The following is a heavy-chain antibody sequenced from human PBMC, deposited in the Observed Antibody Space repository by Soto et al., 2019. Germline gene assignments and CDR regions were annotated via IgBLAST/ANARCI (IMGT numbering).Heavy chain of an antibody. J-gene: IGHJ4*02. V-gene: IGHV3-48*01. CDR1: GFSFSTSH. CDR3: ERDAWEVNAFL. Sequence: QLVESGGGLVQPGGSLRLSCVASGFSFSTSHMNWVRQAPGKGLEWISYITSDNSVTRYADSVKGRFTSSRDNADNSLYLQMNSLSAAETVIYYCERDAWEVNAFLGGRGTMVTVYS. CDR2: ITSDNSVT. D-gene: IGHD3-3*01.